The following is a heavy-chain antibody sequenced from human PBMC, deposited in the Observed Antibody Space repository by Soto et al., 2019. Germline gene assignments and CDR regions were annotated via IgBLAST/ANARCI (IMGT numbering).Heavy chain of an antibody. J-gene: IGHJ4*02. CDR3: ARVDERAYTGYGLYYLDS. D-gene: IGHD5-12*01. Sequence: QVTLKESGPVLVKPTETLTLTCTVSGFSLSYSRMGVSWIRQSPGKALEWLAHVFSNDEKSYSTSLKSRLTISKDTSKSQVVRIMANMDPADTATYYCARVDERAYTGYGLYYLDSWGQGTLVTVSS. CDR1: GFSLSYSRMG. CDR2: VFSNDEK. V-gene: IGHV2-26*01.